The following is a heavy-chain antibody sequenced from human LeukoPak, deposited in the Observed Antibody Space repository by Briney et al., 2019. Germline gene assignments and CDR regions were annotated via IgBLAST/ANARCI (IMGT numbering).Heavy chain of an antibody. V-gene: IGHV3-11*01. CDR2: ITSGGAST. J-gene: IGHJ4*02. CDR3: TRQRRGTYYAFDS. Sequence: PGGSLRLSCAASGFSIGDYYMSWIRQSPGKGLEWISYITSGGASTNYADSVKGRFTISRDKAKNSVALQLNSLRAEDTAVYYCTRQRRGTYYAFDSWGQGTLVTVSS. D-gene: IGHD3-16*01. CDR1: GFSIGDYY.